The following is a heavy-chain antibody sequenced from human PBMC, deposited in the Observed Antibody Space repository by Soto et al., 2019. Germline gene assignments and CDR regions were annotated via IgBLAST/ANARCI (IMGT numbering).Heavy chain of an antibody. J-gene: IGHJ6*02. CDR1: GFTFSSYG. CDR2: ISYDGSNK. V-gene: IGHV3-30*18. Sequence: QVQLVESGGGVVQPGRSLRLSCAASGFTFSSYGMHWVRQAPGKGLEWVAVISYDGSNKYYADSVKGLFTISRDNSKNTLYLQMNSLRAEDTAVYYCAKVRFYDFWSGYYGDTEYYYGMDVWGQGTTVTVSS. CDR3: AKVRFYDFWSGYYGDTEYYYGMDV. D-gene: IGHD3-3*01.